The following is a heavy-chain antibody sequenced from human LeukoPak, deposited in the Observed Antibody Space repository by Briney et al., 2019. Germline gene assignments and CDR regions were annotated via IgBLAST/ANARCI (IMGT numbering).Heavy chain of an antibody. CDR3: AKSHGGEVLSSFGWFDP. CDR2: ITGRGGNT. V-gene: IGHV3-23*01. Sequence: PSETLSLTCTVSGGSISSNNYYWGWIRQPPGKGLEWVSGITGRGGNTYYADSLKGRITISRDTSKNTLYLQMNSLRAEDTAVYYCAKSHGGEVLSSFGWFDPWGQGTLVTVSS. CDR1: GGSISSNNYY. D-gene: IGHD2-21*01. J-gene: IGHJ5*02.